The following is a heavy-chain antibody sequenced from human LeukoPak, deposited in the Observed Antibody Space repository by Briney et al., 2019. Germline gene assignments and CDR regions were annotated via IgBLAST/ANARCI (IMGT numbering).Heavy chain of an antibody. CDR1: GFTFSSYS. Sequence: GGSLRLSCAASGFTFSSYSMNWVRQAPGKGLECVSFISSSSTIYYADSVKGRFTISRDNAKNSLYLQMNSLRAEDTAVYYCARDRGGSYSAIDYWGQGTLVTVSS. D-gene: IGHD1-26*01. J-gene: IGHJ4*02. CDR2: ISSSSTI. V-gene: IGHV3-48*04. CDR3: ARDRGGSYSAIDY.